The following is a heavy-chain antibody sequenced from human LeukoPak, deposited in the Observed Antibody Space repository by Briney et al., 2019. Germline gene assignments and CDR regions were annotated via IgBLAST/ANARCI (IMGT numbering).Heavy chain of an antibody. D-gene: IGHD6-13*01. J-gene: IGHJ3*02. V-gene: IGHV3-9*01. CDR3: AKDMHEQQLETSDAFDI. Sequence: GRFTISRDNTKNSVYLQMNSLRAEDTALYYCAKDMHEQQLETSDAFDIWGQGTMVTVSS.